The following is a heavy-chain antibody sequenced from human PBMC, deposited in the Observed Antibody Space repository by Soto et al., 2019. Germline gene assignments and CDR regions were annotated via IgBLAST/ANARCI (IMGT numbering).Heavy chain of an antibody. Sequence: SETLSLTCAVYGGSFSGYYWSWIRQPPGKGLEWIGEINHSGSTNYNPSLKSRVTISVDTSKNQFSLKLSSVTAADTAVYYCASATGEGDYWGQGTLVTVSS. CDR1: GGSFSGYY. CDR2: INHSGST. CDR3: ASATGEGDY. V-gene: IGHV4-34*01. J-gene: IGHJ4*02.